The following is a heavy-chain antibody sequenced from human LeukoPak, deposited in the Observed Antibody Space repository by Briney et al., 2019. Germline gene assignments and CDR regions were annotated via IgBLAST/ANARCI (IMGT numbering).Heavy chain of an antibody. J-gene: IGHJ4*02. Sequence: SETLSLTCTVSGGSISSSSYYWGWIRQPPGKGLEWIGSIYYSGSTYYNPSLKSRVTISVDTSKNQFSLKLSSVTAADTAVYYCATTSYYYDSPDYWGQGTLVTVSS. CDR3: ATTSYYYDSPDY. CDR1: GGSISSSSYY. D-gene: IGHD3-22*01. CDR2: IYYSGST. V-gene: IGHV4-39*01.